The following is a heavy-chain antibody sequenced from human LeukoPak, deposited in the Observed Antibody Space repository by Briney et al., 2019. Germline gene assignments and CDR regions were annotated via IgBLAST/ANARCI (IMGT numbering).Heavy chain of an antibody. D-gene: IGHD6-13*01. V-gene: IGHV1-18*01. CDR3: ARAYLDSSSWYADY. CDR1: GYTFTGYG. CDR2: ISAYNGNT. Sequence: ASVKVSCKASGYTFTGYGISWVRQAPGQGLEWMGWISAYNGNTNYAQKLQGRVTMTTDTSTSTAYMELRSLRSDDTAVYYCARAYLDSSSWYADYWGQGTLVTVSS. J-gene: IGHJ4*02.